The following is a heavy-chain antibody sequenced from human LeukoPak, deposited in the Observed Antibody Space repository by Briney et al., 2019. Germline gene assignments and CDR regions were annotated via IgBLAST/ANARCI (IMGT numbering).Heavy chain of an antibody. CDR1: GFTFSSYW. CDR2: INSDGSTT. CDR3: ARRSSGSPPYYFDY. J-gene: IGHJ4*02. Sequence: GGSLRLSCAASGFTFSSYWMHWVRHAPGKGLVWVSRINSDGSTTSYADSVKGRFTISRDNAKNTLDLQMNSLRAEDTAVYYCARRSSGSPPYYFDYWGQGTLVTVSS. D-gene: IGHD1-26*01. V-gene: IGHV3-74*01.